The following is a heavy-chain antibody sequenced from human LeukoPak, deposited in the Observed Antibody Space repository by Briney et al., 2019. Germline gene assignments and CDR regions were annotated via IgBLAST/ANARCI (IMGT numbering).Heavy chain of an antibody. Sequence: GASVKISCKASGYTFTDYYMHWVQQAPGKGLEWMGRVDPEDGETIYAEKFQGRVTITADTSTDTACMELSSLRSEDTAVYYCATVYIGCSGGSCHGPFDYWGQGTLVTVSS. CDR1: GYTFTDYY. CDR3: ATVYIGCSGGSCHGPFDY. V-gene: IGHV1-69-2*01. J-gene: IGHJ4*02. CDR2: VDPEDGET. D-gene: IGHD2-15*01.